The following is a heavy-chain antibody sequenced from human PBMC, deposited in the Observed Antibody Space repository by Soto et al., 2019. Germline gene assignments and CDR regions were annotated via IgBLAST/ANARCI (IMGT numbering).Heavy chain of an antibody. Sequence: QVQLVESVGGVVQPGRSLRLSCAASGFTFSSYGMHWVRQAPGKGLEWVAVIWYDGSNKYYADSVKGRFTISRDNSKNTLYLQMNSRRAEDTAVYYCARDFDYWGQGTLVTVSS. CDR3: ARDFDY. CDR1: GFTFSSYG. V-gene: IGHV3-33*01. J-gene: IGHJ4*02. CDR2: IWYDGSNK.